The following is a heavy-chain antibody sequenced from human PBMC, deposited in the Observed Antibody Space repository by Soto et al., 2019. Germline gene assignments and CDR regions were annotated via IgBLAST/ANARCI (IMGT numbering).Heavy chain of an antibody. CDR2: ISGSGGST. D-gene: IGHD3-10*01. CDR1: GFTFSTYA. CDR3: AKVHGSGNYHNFPDY. J-gene: IGHJ4*02. Sequence: GGSLRLSCAASGFTFSTYAISWVRQAPGKGLEWVSLISGSGGSTYYADSVKGRFTISRDNSKDTLYLQMNSLRAEDTAVYYCAKVHGSGNYHNFPDYWGQGTLVTVSS. V-gene: IGHV3-23*01.